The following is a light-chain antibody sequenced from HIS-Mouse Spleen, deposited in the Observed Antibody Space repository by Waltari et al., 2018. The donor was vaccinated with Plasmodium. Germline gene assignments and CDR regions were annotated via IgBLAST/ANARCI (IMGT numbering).Light chain of an antibody. Sequence: EIVMTQSPATLSVSPGERATLSCRASLRVSRNLAWYQQKPGQAPRLLIYGASTRATGIPARFSGSGSGTEFTLTISSLQSEDFAVYYCQQYNNWSFTFGPGTKVDIK. CDR1: LRVSRN. CDR3: QQYNNWSFT. CDR2: GAS. V-gene: IGKV3-15*01. J-gene: IGKJ3*01.